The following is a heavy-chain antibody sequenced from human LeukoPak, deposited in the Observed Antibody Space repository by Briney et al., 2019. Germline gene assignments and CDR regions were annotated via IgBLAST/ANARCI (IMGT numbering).Heavy chain of an antibody. J-gene: IGHJ4*02. CDR3: ARDLAVAGTPLGY. V-gene: IGHV1-2*02. Sequence: GASVKASCKASGYTFTGYYLHWVRQAPGQGLQWMGWVNPNSGVTNYAQKFQGRVTMTRDTSISTGYMELRRLRYDDTAVCYCARDLAVAGTPLGYWGQGTLVTVSS. D-gene: IGHD6-19*01. CDR1: GYTFTGYY. CDR2: VNPNSGVT.